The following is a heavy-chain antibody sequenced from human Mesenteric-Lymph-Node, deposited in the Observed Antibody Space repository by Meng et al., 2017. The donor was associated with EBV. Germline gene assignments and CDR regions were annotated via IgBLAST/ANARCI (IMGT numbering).Heavy chain of an antibody. CDR2: IFHAGNT. CDR1: GDAIISTDTW. J-gene: IGHJ4*02. CDR3: ARGSHYTWDV. D-gene: IGHD3-16*01. V-gene: IGHV4-4*02. Sequence: QVQWQCSGPGLVKPSATLSLTCGVSGDAIISTDTWWSWVRQPPGKGLEWIGEIFHAGNTNYNPSLKSQVTMSVDTSKNQFSLNLSSVTAADSAVYYCARGSHYTWDVWGQGTLVTVSS.